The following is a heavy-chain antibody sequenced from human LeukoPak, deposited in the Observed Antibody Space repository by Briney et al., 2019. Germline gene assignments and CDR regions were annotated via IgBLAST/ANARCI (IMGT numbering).Heavy chain of an antibody. J-gene: IGHJ6*02. CDR1: GYTLTELS. V-gene: IGHV1-24*01. Sequence: ASVKVSCKVSGYTLTELSMHWVRQAPGEGLEWMGGFDPEDGETIYAQKFQGRVTMTEDTSTDTAYMELSSLRSEDTAVYYCAILGGHRAVDIVVVPAAYYYYGMDVWGQGTTVTVSS. D-gene: IGHD2-2*01. CDR3: AILGGHRAVDIVVVPAAYYYYGMDV. CDR2: FDPEDGET.